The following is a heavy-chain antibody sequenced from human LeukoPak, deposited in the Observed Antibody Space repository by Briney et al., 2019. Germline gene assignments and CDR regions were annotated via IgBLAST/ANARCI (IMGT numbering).Heavy chain of an antibody. D-gene: IGHD6-13*01. CDR2: IYHSGST. V-gene: IGHV4-38-2*02. J-gene: IGHJ4*02. Sequence: WETLSLTCTVSGYSISRGYYWGWIRQPPGKRLEWIGAIYHSGSTYYNPSLKSRVTISVDPSKNQFSLKLTSVTAADTAVYFCARTDWGRQLGPPDNWGQGTLVTVSS. CDR1: GYSISRGYY. CDR3: ARTDWGRQLGPPDN.